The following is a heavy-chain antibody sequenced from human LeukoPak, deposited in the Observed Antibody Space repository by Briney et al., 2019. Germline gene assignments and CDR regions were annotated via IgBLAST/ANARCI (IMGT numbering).Heavy chain of an antibody. D-gene: IGHD2-21*01. CDR1: GFTFSSYG. CDR3: AREPSSSGGDYFDY. J-gene: IGHJ4*02. V-gene: IGHV3-33*01. CDR2: IWYDGSNE. Sequence: GGSLRLSCEASGFTFSSYGMHWVRQAPGKGLEWVAVIWYDGSNEYYADSVKGRFTFSRDNSKNTLYLQMNSLRAEDTVLYYCAREPSSSGGDYFDYWGQGTLVTVSS.